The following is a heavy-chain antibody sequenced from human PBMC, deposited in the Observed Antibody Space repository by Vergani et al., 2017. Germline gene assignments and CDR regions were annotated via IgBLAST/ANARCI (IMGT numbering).Heavy chain of an antibody. J-gene: IGHJ4*02. CDR3: AGGSYSGYDYYFDY. V-gene: IGHV4-34*01. CDR2: YNHSVST. CDR1: GGSFSDYY. D-gene: IGHD5-12*01. Sequence: QVQLQQWGAGLLKPSETLSLTCAVHGGSFSDYYWSWIRQPPGKGLEWIGDYNHSVSTNYNPSPKSRVTLSVDTSKNQFSLKRSSVTAADTAVYYCAGGSYSGYDYYFDYWGEGTLVTVSS.